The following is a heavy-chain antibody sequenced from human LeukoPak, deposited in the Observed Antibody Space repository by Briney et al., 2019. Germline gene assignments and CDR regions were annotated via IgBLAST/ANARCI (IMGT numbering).Heavy chain of an antibody. CDR1: GFTLGNYA. CDR3: AKGNDDILTGFDY. V-gene: IGHV3-23*01. D-gene: IGHD3-9*01. CDR2: LSASGGST. Sequence: GGSLRLSCVASGFTLGNYAMTWVRQAPGKGLEWVSHLSASGGSTYYADSVKGRFTISRDNSRNTLHLQMRSLRAEDTAVYYCAKGNDDILTGFDYWGQGTLVTVSS. J-gene: IGHJ4*02.